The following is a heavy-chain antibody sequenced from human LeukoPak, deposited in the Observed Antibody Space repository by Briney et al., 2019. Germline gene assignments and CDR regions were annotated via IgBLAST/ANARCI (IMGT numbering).Heavy chain of an antibody. Sequence: GGSLRLSCAASTFSVSSNYMTWVRQVPGKGLEWVSVIYSGGTTHYADSVKGRFTISRDNSKNTVYLQMTSLRGEDTAVYYCVKAAGRWYGYFDYWGQGILVTVSS. V-gene: IGHV3-66*01. J-gene: IGHJ4*02. CDR1: TFSVSSNY. D-gene: IGHD6-13*01. CDR2: IYSGGTT. CDR3: VKAAGRWYGYFDY.